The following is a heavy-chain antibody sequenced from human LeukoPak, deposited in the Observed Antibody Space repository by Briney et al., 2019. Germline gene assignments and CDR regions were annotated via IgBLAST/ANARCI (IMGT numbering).Heavy chain of an antibody. CDR2: IYTSGST. Sequence: SETLSLTCTVSGGSISSYYWSWIRQRAGKGLEWIGRIYTSGSTNYNPSLKSRVTISLDTSRNQFSLKLSSVTAADTAVYYCARGDYYDTNSYYFDYWGQGTLVTVSS. D-gene: IGHD3-22*01. V-gene: IGHV4-4*07. CDR1: GGSISSYY. J-gene: IGHJ4*02. CDR3: ARGDYYDTNSYYFDY.